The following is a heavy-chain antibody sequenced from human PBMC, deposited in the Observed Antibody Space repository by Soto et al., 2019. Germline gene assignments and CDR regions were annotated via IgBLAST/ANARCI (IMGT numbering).Heavy chain of an antibody. CDR2: IWYDGSNK. V-gene: IGHV3-33*01. Sequence: QVQLVESGGGVVQPGRSLRLSCAASGFTFSSYGMHWVRQAPGKGLEWVAVIWYDGSNKYYADSVKGRFTISRDNSKNTLYLQMNILRAEDTAVYYCARPYDFWSGYYRELDYFDYWGQGTLVTVSS. CDR1: GFTFSSYG. CDR3: ARPYDFWSGYYRELDYFDY. J-gene: IGHJ4*02. D-gene: IGHD3-3*01.